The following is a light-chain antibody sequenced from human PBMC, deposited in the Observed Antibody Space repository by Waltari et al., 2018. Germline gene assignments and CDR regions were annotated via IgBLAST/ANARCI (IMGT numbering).Light chain of an antibody. J-gene: IGLJ3*02. V-gene: IGLV3-9*01. CDR3: QLWDNTWV. Sequence: SYDVTQPLSVSVALGQTAKITCGGNSIGTKNVHGYQQRPGQAPVLVIYRDTNRPSGIPERFSGSKSGNTATLTVNRAQVDDEADYYCQLWDNTWVFGGGTKLTVL. CDR2: RDT. CDR1: SIGTKN.